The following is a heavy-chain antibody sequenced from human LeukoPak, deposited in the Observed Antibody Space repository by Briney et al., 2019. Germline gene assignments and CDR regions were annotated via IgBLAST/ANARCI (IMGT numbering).Heavy chain of an antibody. CDR2: ISGSGAST. Sequence: GGSLRLSCAASGFTFSSYAMNWARQAPGKGLEWVSAISGSGASTYYADSVKGRFTIPRDNSKNTLYLQMNSLRAEDTAVYYCARVRYCSSTSCYFADYWGQGTLVTVSS. D-gene: IGHD2-2*01. CDR3: ARVRYCSSTSCYFADY. J-gene: IGHJ4*02. V-gene: IGHV3-23*01. CDR1: GFTFSSYA.